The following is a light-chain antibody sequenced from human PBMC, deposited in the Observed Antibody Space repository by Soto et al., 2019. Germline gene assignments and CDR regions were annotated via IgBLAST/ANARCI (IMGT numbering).Light chain of an antibody. CDR3: SSYTSSSTYV. CDR1: SSDVGGYNY. V-gene: IGLV2-14*01. CDR2: EVT. Sequence: QSALTQPASVSGSPGQSITISCTGTSSDVGGYNYVSWYQQHPGKAPKLMIYEVTNRPSGVSNRFSGSKSGSTASLTISGLQAADEADYYCSSYTSSSTYVFGTGTKVTVL. J-gene: IGLJ1*01.